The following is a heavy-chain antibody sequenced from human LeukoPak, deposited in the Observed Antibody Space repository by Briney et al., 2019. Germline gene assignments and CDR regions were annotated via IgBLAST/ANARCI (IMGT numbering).Heavy chain of an antibody. D-gene: IGHD3-10*01. Sequence: GESLKISCKGSGYSFTSYWIGWVRQMPGKGLEWMGIIYPGDSDTRYSPSFQGQVTISADKSISTAYLQWSSLKASDTAMYYCARTSMVRGVIPGYFDYWGQGTLVTVSS. CDR2: IYPGDSDT. V-gene: IGHV5-51*01. J-gene: IGHJ4*02. CDR1: GYSFTSYW. CDR3: ARTSMVRGVIPGYFDY.